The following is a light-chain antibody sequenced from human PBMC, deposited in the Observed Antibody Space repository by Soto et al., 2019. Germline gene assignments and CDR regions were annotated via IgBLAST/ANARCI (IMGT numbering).Light chain of an antibody. CDR1: QSVSSNY. J-gene: IGKJ3*01. V-gene: IGKV3-20*01. CDR2: GAS. Sequence: EIVLTQSPGTLSVSPGERVTLSCRASQSVSSNYLAWSQQRPGQAPRLLIFGASYRATGIPDRFSGSGSGTDFTLTISRLEPEDFAVYYCQQYSNSPPEFTFGPGTKVDTK. CDR3: QQYSNSPPEFT.